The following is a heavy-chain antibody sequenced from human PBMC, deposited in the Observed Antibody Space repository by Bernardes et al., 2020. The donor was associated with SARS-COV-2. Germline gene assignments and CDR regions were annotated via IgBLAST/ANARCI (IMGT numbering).Heavy chain of an antibody. J-gene: IGHJ4*02. CDR3: AKEGSTGSLGY. CDR2: ISGSGGRT. D-gene: IGHD3-16*01. CDR1: GITFSSYA. Sequence: GGSLRLSCSASGITFSSYAMSWVRQAPGKGLEWVSTISGSGGRTYYADSVKGRFTISRDNSKNTVYLEMESLRADDTAVYYCAKEGSTGSLGYWGQGTQVTVSS. V-gene: IGHV3-23*01.